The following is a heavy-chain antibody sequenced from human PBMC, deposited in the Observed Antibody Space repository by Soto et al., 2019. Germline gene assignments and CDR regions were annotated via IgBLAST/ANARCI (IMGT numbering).Heavy chain of an antibody. Sequence: QVQLQESGPGLVKPSETLSLTCTVSADSISGYYWSWIRQPPGKGLEWIGYLYYSGSTYYNPSLKSRVTISLDTSKNQFSLNLRSVTAADTAMYYCARHKGGAYGMDVWGQGATVTVSS. CDR2: LYYSGST. J-gene: IGHJ6*02. CDR3: ARHKGGAYGMDV. V-gene: IGHV4-59*08. CDR1: ADSISGYY. D-gene: IGHD1-26*01.